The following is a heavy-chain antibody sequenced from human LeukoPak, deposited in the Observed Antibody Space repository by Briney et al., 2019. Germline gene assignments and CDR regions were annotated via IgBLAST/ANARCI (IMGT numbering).Heavy chain of an antibody. CDR3: ARAVALGGNAFDI. J-gene: IGHJ3*02. Sequence: GGSLRLSCAASGFTFSSYGMHWVRQAPGKGLEWVAFIRYDGSNKYYADSVKGRFTISRDNSKNTLYLQMNSLRAEDTAVYYCARAVALGGNAFDIWGQGTMVTVSS. D-gene: IGHD6-19*01. CDR1: GFTFSSYG. CDR2: IRYDGSNK. V-gene: IGHV3-30*02.